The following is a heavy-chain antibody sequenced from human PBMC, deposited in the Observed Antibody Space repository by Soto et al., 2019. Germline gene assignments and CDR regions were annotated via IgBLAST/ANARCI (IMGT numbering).Heavy chain of an antibody. CDR3: ARLRYFDWLLYPFDY. CDR1: GYTFTGYY. V-gene: IGHV1-2*02. J-gene: IGHJ4*02. D-gene: IGHD3-9*01. Sequence: ASVKVSCKASGYTFTGYYMHWVRQAPGQGLEWMGWINPNSGGTNYAQKFQGRVTMTRDTSISTAYMELSRLRSDDTAVYYCARLRYFDWLLYPFDYWGQGPLVTVSS. CDR2: INPNSGGT.